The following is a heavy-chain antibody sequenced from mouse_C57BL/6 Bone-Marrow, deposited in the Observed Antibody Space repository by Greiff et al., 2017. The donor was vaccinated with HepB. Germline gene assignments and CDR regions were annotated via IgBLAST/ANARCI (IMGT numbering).Heavy chain of an antibody. CDR3: ARKAPRRNFIYCYAMGY. D-gene: IGHD1-1*01. CDR2: IYPGDGDT. Sequence: QVQLQQSGPELVKPGASVKISCKASGYAFSSSWMNWVKQRPGKGLEWIGRIYPGDGDTNYNGKFKGKATLTADKSSSTAYMQLISLTSEDSAVYYCARKAPRRNFIYCYAMGYWGQGTSVTVSS. J-gene: IGHJ4*01. V-gene: IGHV1-82*01. CDR1: GYAFSSSW.